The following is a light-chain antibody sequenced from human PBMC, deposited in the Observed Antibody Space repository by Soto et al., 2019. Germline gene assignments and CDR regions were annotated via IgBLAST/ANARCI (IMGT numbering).Light chain of an antibody. CDR2: GDN. CDR3: AAWDGSLNNVL. Sequence: QSVLTQPPSASGTPGQRVTISCSGSASSIGTNTVNWYRQLPGTAPKLLIYGDNQRPSGVPDRFSGSKSGTSASLAISGLQSEDEAEYYCAAWDGSLNNVLFGGGTKVT. V-gene: IGLV1-44*01. J-gene: IGLJ2*01. CDR1: ASSIGTNT.